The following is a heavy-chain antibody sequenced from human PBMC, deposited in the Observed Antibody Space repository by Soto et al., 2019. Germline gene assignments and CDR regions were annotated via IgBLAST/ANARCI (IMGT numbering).Heavy chain of an antibody. J-gene: IGHJ5*02. Sequence: GGSLRLSCAASGFTLSSVYMRWVRQATGKGLEWVSVIYSCGSTYHADSGKGRFTISRDNSKNTLYLQMNSLRAEDTAVYYCARGRITIFGVAWGQGTLVTVSS. D-gene: IGHD3-3*01. CDR1: GFTLSSVY. CDR2: IYSCGST. V-gene: IGHV3-66*01. CDR3: ARGRITIFGVA.